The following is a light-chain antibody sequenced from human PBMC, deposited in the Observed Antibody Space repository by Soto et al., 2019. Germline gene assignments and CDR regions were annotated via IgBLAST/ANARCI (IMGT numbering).Light chain of an antibody. V-gene: IGLV7-43*01. CDR1: AGAVTSAYY. Sequence: QAVVTQEPSLTVSPGGTVTLTCVSSAGAVTSAYYTNWLQQKPGQAPRALIYSTSEKHSWTPARFSGSLLGGKAALTLSAAQPEDEADYYCLLYYGGAQVLFGGGTKLTVL. CDR3: LLYYGGAQVL. CDR2: STS. J-gene: IGLJ2*01.